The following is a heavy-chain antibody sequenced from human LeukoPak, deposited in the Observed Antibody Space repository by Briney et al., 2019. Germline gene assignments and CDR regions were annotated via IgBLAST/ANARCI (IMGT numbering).Heavy chain of an antibody. CDR3: ARTRITMIVGLASRFDY. D-gene: IGHD3-22*01. CDR2: IKQDGSEK. CDR1: GFTFSSYW. J-gene: IGHJ4*02. Sequence: GGSLRLSCAASGFTFSSYWMSWVRQAPGKGLEWVANIKQDGSEKYYVDSVKGRFSISRDNAKNSLYLQMNSLRAEDTAVYYCARTRITMIVGLASRFDYWGQGSLVTVSS. V-gene: IGHV3-7*01.